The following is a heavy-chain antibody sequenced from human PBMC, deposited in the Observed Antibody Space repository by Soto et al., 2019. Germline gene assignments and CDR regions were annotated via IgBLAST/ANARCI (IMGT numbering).Heavy chain of an antibody. CDR3: ARQRTTVVTQAYFDH. Sequence: LSLTCIVSGESISSSSYYWGWIRQPPGKGLEWIGSIYYSGRTYYNPSFKSRVTISIDTSKNQFSLKLSSVTATDTAVYYCARQRTTVVTQAYFDHCGQRALVTVSS. V-gene: IGHV4-39*01. CDR2: IYYSGRT. D-gene: IGHD2-21*02. CDR1: GESISSSSYY. J-gene: IGHJ4*02.